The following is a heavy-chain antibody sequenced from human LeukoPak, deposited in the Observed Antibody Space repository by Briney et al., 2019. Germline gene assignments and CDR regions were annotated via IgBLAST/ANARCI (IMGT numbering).Heavy chain of an antibody. CDR3: ARVQGWFDP. Sequence: PSETLSLTCTVSGDSISSDYWSWIRQPPGKGLEWIGYIYYSGSTKYNPPLKRRLTISIDTSKNQFSLKLNSVTAADTAVYYCARVQGWFDPWGQGTLVIVSS. J-gene: IGHJ5*02. CDR1: GDSISSDY. V-gene: IGHV4-59*01. CDR2: IYYSGST.